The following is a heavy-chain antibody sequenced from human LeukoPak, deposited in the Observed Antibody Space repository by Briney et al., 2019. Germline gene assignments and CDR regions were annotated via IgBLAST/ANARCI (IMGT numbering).Heavy chain of an antibody. CDR2: INHSGST. Sequence: SETLSLTCAVYGGSFSGYYWSWIRQPPGKGLEWIGEINHSGSTNYNPSLKSRVTISVDTSKNQFSLKLSSVTAADTAVYFCARGYDFWSGYYRQNWFDPWGQGTLVTVSS. CDR1: GGSFSGYY. D-gene: IGHD3-3*01. CDR3: ARGYDFWSGYYRQNWFDP. V-gene: IGHV4-34*01. J-gene: IGHJ5*02.